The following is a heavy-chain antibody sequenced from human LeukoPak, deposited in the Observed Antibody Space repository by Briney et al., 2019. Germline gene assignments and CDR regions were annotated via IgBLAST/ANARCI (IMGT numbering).Heavy chain of an antibody. CDR2: FIPILDTA. D-gene: IGHD3-3*01. J-gene: IGHJ6*03. CDR1: GYTFIGYY. Sequence: SVKVSCKTSGYTFIGYYMHWVRQAPGQGLEWMGVFIPILDTANSTQKFQGRLTITADISTNTVYMELSSLRFDDTAVYFCAGIPVFGVVLHQEPVWGKGTTVTVSS. CDR3: AGIPVFGVVLHQEPV. V-gene: IGHV1-69*10.